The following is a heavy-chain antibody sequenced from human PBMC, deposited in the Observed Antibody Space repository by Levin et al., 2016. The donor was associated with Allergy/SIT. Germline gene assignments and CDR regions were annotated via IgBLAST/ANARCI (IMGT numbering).Heavy chain of an antibody. CDR2: IKQDSTER. Sequence: GGSLRLSCAASGFTFSSYWMTWGRQAPGKGLEWLANIKQDSTERNYVDSVKGRFTISRDNANNTLFLEMNDLRAEDTAVYFCAREALYNWNYGWYSDSWGQGTLVAVSS. J-gene: IGHJ4*02. CDR1: GFTFSSYW. V-gene: IGHV3-7*03. CDR3: AREALYNWNYGWYSDS. D-gene: IGHD1-7*01.